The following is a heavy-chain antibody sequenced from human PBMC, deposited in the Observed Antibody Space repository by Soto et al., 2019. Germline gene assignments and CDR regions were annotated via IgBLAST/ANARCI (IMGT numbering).Heavy chain of an antibody. Sequence: QVQLVQSGTEVKKPGSSVKVSCKASGGTFSTYTISWLRQAPGQGPEWMGGVFPTFGAANYAPKFQGRLTISADESPATAYMELSSLRSEDTAIYYCARHQCNNNVAFAIWGQGTLIIVSS. CDR2: VFPTFGAA. CDR1: GGTFSTYT. J-gene: IGHJ3*02. CDR3: ARHQCNNNVAFAI. D-gene: IGHD2-8*01. V-gene: IGHV1-69*01.